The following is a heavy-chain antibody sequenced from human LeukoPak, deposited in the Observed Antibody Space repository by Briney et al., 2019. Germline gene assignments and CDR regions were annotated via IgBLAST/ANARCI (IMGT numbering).Heavy chain of an antibody. Sequence: GGSLRLSCAASGFSFSSYLMHWVRQVPGKGLVWVSRINTDGSDITYADSVKGRFAISRGNAKNTLYLQMNSLRAEDTAVYYCARTGNLLDYWGQGTLVTVSS. D-gene: IGHD1-7*01. V-gene: IGHV3-74*01. CDR2: INTDGSDI. CDR3: ARTGNLLDY. J-gene: IGHJ4*02. CDR1: GFSFSSYL.